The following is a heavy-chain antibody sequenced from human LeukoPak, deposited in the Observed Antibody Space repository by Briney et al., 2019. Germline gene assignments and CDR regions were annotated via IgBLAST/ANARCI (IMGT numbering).Heavy chain of an antibody. CDR2: ISYDGSNN. CDR1: GFTFSSYG. V-gene: IGHV3-30*18. D-gene: IGHD6-19*01. Sequence: GGSLRLSCAASGFTFSSYGMQWVRQAPGKGLEWVAVISYDGSNNYYADSVKGRFTISRDNSKNTLYLQMNSLRAEDTAVYHCAKDLEPYTSGWYGDYWGRGTLVTVSS. CDR3: AKDLEPYTSGWYGDY. J-gene: IGHJ4*02.